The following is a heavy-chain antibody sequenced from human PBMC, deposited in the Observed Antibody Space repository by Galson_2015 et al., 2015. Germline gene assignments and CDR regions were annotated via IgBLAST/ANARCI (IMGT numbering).Heavy chain of an antibody. CDR3: ARGGVDYYYYYMDV. Sequence: SVKVSCKASGYTFTSYAMHWVRQAPGQRLEWMGWINAGNGNTKYSQKFQGRVTITRDTSASTAYMELSSLRSEDTAVYYCARGGVDYYYYYMDVWGKGTTVTVSS. J-gene: IGHJ6*03. V-gene: IGHV1-3*01. CDR2: INAGNGNT. D-gene: IGHD2-15*01. CDR1: GYTFTSYA.